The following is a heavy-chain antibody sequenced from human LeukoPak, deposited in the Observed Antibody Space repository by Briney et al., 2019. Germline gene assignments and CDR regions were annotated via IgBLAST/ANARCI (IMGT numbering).Heavy chain of an antibody. CDR3: AGSARFYYFYMDV. V-gene: IGHV4-4*07. CDR1: GGSISSFY. Sequence: SETLSLTCSVSGGSISSFYWTWIRQSAGKGLEWIGRVYASGSTDYNPSLKSRLTLSLDTSKNQFSLRLNSVTAADTAVYYCAGSARFYYFYMDVWGKGTAVTVSS. CDR2: VYASGST. J-gene: IGHJ6*03.